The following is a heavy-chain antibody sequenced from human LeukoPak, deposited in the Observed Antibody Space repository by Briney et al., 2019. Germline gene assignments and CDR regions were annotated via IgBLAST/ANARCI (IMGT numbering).Heavy chain of an antibody. CDR3: ARVSVVPPHLDY. CDR1: GFTFSDYY. V-gene: IGHV3-11*05. D-gene: IGHD4-23*01. J-gene: IGHJ4*02. CDR2: ISSSSSYT. Sequence: PGGSLRLSCAASGFTFSDYYMSWIRQAPGKGLEWVSYISSSSSYTNYADSVKGRFTISRDNAKNSLYLQMNGLRAEDTAVYYCARVSVVPPHLDYWGQGTLVTVSS.